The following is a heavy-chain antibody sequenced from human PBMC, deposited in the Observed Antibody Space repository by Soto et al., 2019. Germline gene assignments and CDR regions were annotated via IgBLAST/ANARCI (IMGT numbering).Heavy chain of an antibody. Sequence: PGGSLRLSCAASGFTFSSYAMNWVRQAPGKGLEWVSSISGSGGSTYYANSVKGRFTISRDKSRNTLYLQMNSLRAEDTAVYYCAKNYDSSAYSLPNAFDIWGQGTMVTVSS. V-gene: IGHV3-23*01. J-gene: IGHJ3*02. CDR2: ISGSGGST. CDR1: GFTFSSYA. D-gene: IGHD3-22*01. CDR3: AKNYDSSAYSLPNAFDI.